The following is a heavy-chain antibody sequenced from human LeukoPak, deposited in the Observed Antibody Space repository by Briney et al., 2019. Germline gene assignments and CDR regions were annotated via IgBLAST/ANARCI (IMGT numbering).Heavy chain of an antibody. CDR1: GFTFSTYA. CDR3: TTDYSDYTFMDH. Sequence: GSLRLSCAASGFTFSTYAMSWVRQAPGKGLEWVSAISGSGGTTYYADSVRGRFTVSRDNSKNTLYLQMNSLKIEDTAVYYCTTDYSDYTFMDHWGQGTLVTVSS. J-gene: IGHJ4*02. CDR2: ISGSGGTT. D-gene: IGHD4-11*01. V-gene: IGHV3-23*01.